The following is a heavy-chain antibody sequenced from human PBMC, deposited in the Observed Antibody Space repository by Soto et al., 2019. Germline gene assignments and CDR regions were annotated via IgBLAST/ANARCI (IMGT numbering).Heavy chain of an antibody. CDR1: GYSFTSYW. CDR2: IDPSDSYT. J-gene: IGHJ6*02. V-gene: IGHV5-10-1*01. D-gene: IGHD3-22*01. Sequence: PGESLKISCKGSGYSFTSYWISWVRQMPGKGLEWMGRIDPSDSYTNYSPSFQGHVTISADESISTAYLQWSSLKASDTAMYYCASQTPPYYYDSSGYYYYYGMDVWGQGTTVTVSS. CDR3: ASQTPPYYYDSSGYYYYYGMDV.